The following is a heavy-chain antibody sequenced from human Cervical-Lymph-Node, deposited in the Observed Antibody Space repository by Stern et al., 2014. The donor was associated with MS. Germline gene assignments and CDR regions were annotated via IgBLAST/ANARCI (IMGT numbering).Heavy chain of an antibody. J-gene: IGHJ6*02. V-gene: IGHV1-69*09. CDR1: GGTFSSYT. Sequence: QVQLVESGAEVKKPGSSVKVSCKASGGTFSSYTISWVRQAPGQGLEWMGRIIPILGIANYAQKFQGRVTITADKSTSTAYMELSSLRSEDTAVYYCARDDYYGSYGMDVGGQGTTVTVSS. CDR3: ARDDYYGSYGMDV. D-gene: IGHD3-10*01. CDR2: IIPILGIA.